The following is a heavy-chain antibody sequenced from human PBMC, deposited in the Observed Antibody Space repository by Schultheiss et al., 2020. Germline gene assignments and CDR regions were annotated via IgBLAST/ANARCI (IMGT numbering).Heavy chain of an antibody. J-gene: IGHJ4*02. V-gene: IGHV2-5*01. Sequence: SGPTLVKPTQTLTLTCTFSGFSLSTSGVGVGWIRQPPGKALEWLALIYWNDDKRYSPSLKSRLTITKDTSKNQVVLTMTNMDPVDTATYYCARIQAHDSAWHYLDYWGQGTLVTVSS. CDR2: IYWNDDK. CDR3: ARIQAHDSAWHYLDY. D-gene: IGHD5-18*01. CDR1: GFSLSTSGVG.